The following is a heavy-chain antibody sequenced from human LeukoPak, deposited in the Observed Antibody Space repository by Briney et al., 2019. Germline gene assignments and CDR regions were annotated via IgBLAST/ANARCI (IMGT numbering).Heavy chain of an antibody. Sequence: ASVKVSCKASGYNFLSYGISWVRQAPGKGLEWMGWISTYSEKPSYALKFQGRVSVTTESSTSTAYMELRSLRSDDTAVYYCARDGQLGDIDYWGQGTLVTVSS. J-gene: IGHJ4*02. CDR3: ARDGQLGDIDY. D-gene: IGHD1-1*01. CDR2: ISTYSEKP. CDR1: GYNFLSYG. V-gene: IGHV1-18*01.